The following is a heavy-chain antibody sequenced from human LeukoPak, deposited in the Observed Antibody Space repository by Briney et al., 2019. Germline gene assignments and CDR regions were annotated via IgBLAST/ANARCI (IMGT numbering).Heavy chain of an antibody. Sequence: GGSLRLSCAASGFTFDDYAMHWVRQAPGKGLEWVSGISWNSGSIGYADSVKGRFTISRDNAKNSLYLQMNSLRAEDTALYHCAKADLGELSSAGEFDYWGQGTLVTVSS. V-gene: IGHV3-9*01. CDR1: GFTFDDYA. CDR3: AKADLGELSSAGEFDY. J-gene: IGHJ4*02. D-gene: IGHD3-16*02. CDR2: ISWNSGSI.